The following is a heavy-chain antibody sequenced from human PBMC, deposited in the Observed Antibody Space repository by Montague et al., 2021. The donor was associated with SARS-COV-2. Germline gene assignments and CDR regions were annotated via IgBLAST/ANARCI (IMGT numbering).Heavy chain of an antibody. V-gene: IGHV4-39*02. CDR3: ARLWDFYGSGSYKSSWFDP. CDR2: ISYSGST. J-gene: IGHJ5*02. Sequence: SETLSLTCTVSAGSISTNSYYWAWIRQPPGKGLEWIGSISYSGSTYFNPSLESRLTMSVDTSENHFSLKLSSVTAADTAVYYCARLWDFYGSGSYKSSWFDPWGQGTRVTVSS. CDR1: AGSISTNSYY. D-gene: IGHD3-10*01.